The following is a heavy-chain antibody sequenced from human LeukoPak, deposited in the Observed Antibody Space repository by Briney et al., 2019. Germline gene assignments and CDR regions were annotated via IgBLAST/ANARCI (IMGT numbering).Heavy chain of an antibody. J-gene: IGHJ3*02. Sequence: ASVNVSCKASGYNYRDYYIHRVRHAPGQGLEGMGWIKPHSGGTRYAPKFQGRVTMSSDTAINTAYMELRRLRSDDTAVFYCARVNRFYEITYPAAYDIWGQGTRVTVSS. CDR1: GYNYRDYY. CDR3: ARVNRFYEITYPAAYDI. D-gene: IGHD2/OR15-2a*01. V-gene: IGHV1-2*02. CDR2: IKPHSGGT.